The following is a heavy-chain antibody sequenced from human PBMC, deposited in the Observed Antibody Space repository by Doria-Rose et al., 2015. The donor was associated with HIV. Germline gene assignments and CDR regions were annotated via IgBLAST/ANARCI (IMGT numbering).Heavy chain of an antibody. Sequence: VQLQESGGGLVQPGRSLRLSCRVFGFTFADSAINWVRQAPGKGLEWLGFLRSKAYGGTTEYAASLKDRFTISGDDSNTIAYLHMNSLKTEDTAVYFCTKSYNNFWSGSYYDYWGPGTLVTVSS. CDR2: LRSKAYGGTT. J-gene: IGHJ4*02. D-gene: IGHD3-3*01. CDR3: TKSYNNFWSGSYYDY. CDR1: GFTFADSA. V-gene: IGHV3-49*04.